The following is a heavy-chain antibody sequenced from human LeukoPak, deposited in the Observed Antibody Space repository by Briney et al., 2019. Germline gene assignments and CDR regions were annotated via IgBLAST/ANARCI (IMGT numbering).Heavy chain of an antibody. Sequence: ASVKVSCKASGYTFTSYDINWVRQAPGQGLEWMGWISAYNGNTNYAQKLQGRVTMTTDTSTSTAYMELRSLRSDDAAIYYCARDKGGSGDFWGQGTLVTVSS. J-gene: IGHJ4*02. CDR2: ISAYNGNT. D-gene: IGHD3-16*01. V-gene: IGHV1-18*01. CDR1: GYTFTSYD. CDR3: ARDKGGSGDF.